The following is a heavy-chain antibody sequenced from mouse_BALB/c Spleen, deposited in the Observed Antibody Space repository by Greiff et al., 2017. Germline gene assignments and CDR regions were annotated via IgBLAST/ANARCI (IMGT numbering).Heavy chain of an antibody. Sequence: EVMLVESGGGLVQPGGSRKLSCAASGFTFSSFGMHWVRQAPEKGLEWVAYISSGSSTIYYADTVKGRFTISRDNPKNTLFLQMTSLRSEDTAMYYCAREGPNSLLRLTDAMDYWGQGTSVTVSS. CDR3: AREGPNSLLRLTDAMDY. D-gene: IGHD1-2*01. CDR1: GFTFSSFG. V-gene: IGHV5-17*02. J-gene: IGHJ4*01. CDR2: ISSGSSTI.